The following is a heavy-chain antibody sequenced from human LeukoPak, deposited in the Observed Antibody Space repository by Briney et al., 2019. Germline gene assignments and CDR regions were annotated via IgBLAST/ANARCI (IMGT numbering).Heavy chain of an antibody. CDR3: AKDRLRSGYTHFDY. J-gene: IGHJ4*02. CDR1: GFTFSSYA. Sequence: PGGSLRLSRAASGFTFSSYAMSWVRQAPGKGLEWVSAISGSGGSTYYADSVKGRFTISRDNSKNTLYLQMNSLRAEDTAVYYCAKDRLRSGYTHFDYWGQGTLVTVSS. CDR2: ISGSGGST. V-gene: IGHV3-23*01. D-gene: IGHD3-3*01.